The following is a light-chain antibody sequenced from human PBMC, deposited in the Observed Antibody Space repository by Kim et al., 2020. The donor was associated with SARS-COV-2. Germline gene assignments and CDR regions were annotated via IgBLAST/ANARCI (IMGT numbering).Light chain of an antibody. CDR2: GAS. CDR3: QQYGSSLQT. CDR1: ESVGNNF. J-gene: IGKJ1*01. V-gene: IGKV3-20*01. Sequence: PGERATLACRATESVGNNFLAWYQQKPGQAPRLLIYGASRRVTGIQDRFSGSGSGTDFTLTISRLEPEDFAVYYCQQYGSSLQTFGQGTKVDIK.